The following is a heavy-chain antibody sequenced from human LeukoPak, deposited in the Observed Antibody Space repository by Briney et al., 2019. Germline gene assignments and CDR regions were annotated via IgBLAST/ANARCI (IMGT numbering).Heavy chain of an antibody. D-gene: IGHD3-22*01. V-gene: IGHV1-24*01. J-gene: IGHJ3*02. CDR2: FDPEDGET. CDR1: GYTLTELS. CDR3: ATRAPHSSGYYYVDAFDI. Sequence: ASVKVSCKVSGYTLTELSMHWVRQAPGKGLEWMGGFDPEDGETIHAQKFQGRVTMTEDTSTDTAYMELSSLRSGDTAVYYCATRAPHSSGYYYVDAFDIWGQGTMVTVSS.